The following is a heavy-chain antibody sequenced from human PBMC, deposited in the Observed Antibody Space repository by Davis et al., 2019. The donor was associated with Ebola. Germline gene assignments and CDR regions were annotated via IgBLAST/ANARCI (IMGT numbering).Heavy chain of an antibody. V-gene: IGHV1-3*01. CDR3: ARERITKYRPEFDP. Sequence: ASVKVSCKASGYTFTSYAMHWVRQAPGQRLEWMGWINAGNGNTKYSQKFQGRVTITRDTSASTAYMELSSLRSEDTAVYYCARERITKYRPEFDPWGQGTLVTVSS. CDR1: GYTFTSYA. D-gene: IGHD3-10*01. CDR2: INAGNGNT. J-gene: IGHJ5*02.